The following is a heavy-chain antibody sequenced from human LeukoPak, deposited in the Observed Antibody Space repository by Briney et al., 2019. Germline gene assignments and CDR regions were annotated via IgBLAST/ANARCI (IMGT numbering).Heavy chain of an antibody. CDR3: ARDDHLGDAFDI. D-gene: IGHD1-14*01. V-gene: IGHV1-69*05. CDR2: IIPIFGTA. J-gene: IGHJ3*02. CDR1: GGTFSSYA. Sequence: SVEVSCKASGGTFSSYAISWVRQAPGQGLEWMGGIIPIFGTANYAQKFQGRVTITTDESTSTAYMELSSLRSEDTAVYYCARDDHLGDAFDIWGQGTMVTVSS.